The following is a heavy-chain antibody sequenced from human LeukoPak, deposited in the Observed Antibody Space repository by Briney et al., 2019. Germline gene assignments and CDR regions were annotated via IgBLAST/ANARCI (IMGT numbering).Heavy chain of an antibody. CDR2: INPNSGGT. Sequence: GASVKVSCKASGYTFTGYYMHWVRQAPGQGLEWMGWINPNSGGTNYAQKFQGRGTMNRDRSISTAYMELSRLRSDDTAVYYCARVSVVVVFDPWGQGTLVTVSS. CDR3: ARVSVVVVFDP. J-gene: IGHJ5*02. D-gene: IGHD2-15*01. V-gene: IGHV1-2*02. CDR1: GYTFTGYY.